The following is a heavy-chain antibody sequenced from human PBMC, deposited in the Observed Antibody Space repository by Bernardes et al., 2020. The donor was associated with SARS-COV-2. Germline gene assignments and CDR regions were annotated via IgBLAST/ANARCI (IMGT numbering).Heavy chain of an antibody. J-gene: IGHJ3*02. Sequence: WETLSLTCAVYGGSFSGSYWSWIRQPPGKGLEWIGEINHSGSTNYNPSLKSRVTISVDTSKNQFSLKLSSVTAADTAVYYCARDSGSYYIRGAFDIGGQGTMLTVSS. CDR1: GGSFSGSY. CDR3: ARDSGSYYIRGAFDI. D-gene: IGHD1-26*01. CDR2: INHSGST. V-gene: IGHV4-34*01.